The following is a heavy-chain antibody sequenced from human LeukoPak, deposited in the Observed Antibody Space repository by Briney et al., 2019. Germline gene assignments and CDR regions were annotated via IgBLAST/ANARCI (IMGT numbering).Heavy chain of an antibody. V-gene: IGHV3-49*04. CDR2: IRSKAYGGTT. CDR3: TRDSSYSDY. CDR1: GFTFGDYA. Sequence: QPGGPLRLSCTASGFTFGDYAMSWVRQAPGKGLEWVGFIRSKAYGGTTEYAASVKGRFTISRDDSKSIAYLQMNSLKTEDTAVYYCTRDSSYSDYRGQGTLVTVSS. J-gene: IGHJ4*02. D-gene: IGHD2-21*01.